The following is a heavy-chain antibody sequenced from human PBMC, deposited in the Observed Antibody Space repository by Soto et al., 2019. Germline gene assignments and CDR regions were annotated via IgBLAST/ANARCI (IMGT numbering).Heavy chain of an antibody. J-gene: IGHJ4*02. V-gene: IGHV1-3*01. D-gene: IGHD2-15*01. CDR3: ARDLGGWPDY. Sequence: ASVKVSCKASGYTFTSYALHWVRQAPGQRLEWMGWINAGNGNTKYSQKFQGRVTITKDTSATTAYMELSSLRSEDTAVYYCARDLGGWPDYGGQGTLVTVSS. CDR1: GYTFTSYA. CDR2: INAGNGNT.